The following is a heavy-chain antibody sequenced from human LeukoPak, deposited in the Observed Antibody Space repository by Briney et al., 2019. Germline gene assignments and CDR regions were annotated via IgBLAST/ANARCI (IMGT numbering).Heavy chain of an antibody. CDR2: MNPNSGNT. D-gene: IGHD6-13*01. CDR1: GYTFTSYD. V-gene: IGHV1-8*01. Sequence: ASVKVSCKASGYTFTSYDINWVRQATGQGLEWMGWMNPNSGNTGYAQKFQGRVTMTRNTSISTAYMELSSLRSEDTAVYYCATDYNPSSWYPYYYYGMDVWGQGTTVTVSS. J-gene: IGHJ6*02. CDR3: ATDYNPSSWYPYYYYGMDV.